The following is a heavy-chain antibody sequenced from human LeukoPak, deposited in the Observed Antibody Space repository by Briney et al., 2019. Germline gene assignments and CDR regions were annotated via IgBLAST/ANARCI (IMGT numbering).Heavy chain of an antibody. J-gene: IGHJ4*02. CDR1: GGSISSYY. D-gene: IGHD5-18*01. CDR3: ARVGYGYGYIIDY. Sequence: ETLSLTCTVSGGSISSYYWSWIRQPPGKGLEWIGYIYHRGSTNYNPSLKSRVTISIDTSKKQFSLKVTSVTAADTAVYYCARVGYGYGYIIDYWGQGTLVTVSS. CDR2: IYHRGST. V-gene: IGHV4-59*08.